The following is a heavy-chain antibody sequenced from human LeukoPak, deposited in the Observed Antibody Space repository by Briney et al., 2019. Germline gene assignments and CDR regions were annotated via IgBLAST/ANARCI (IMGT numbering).Heavy chain of an antibody. V-gene: IGHV3-7*03. CDR3: AARSSGNPYF. CDR2: IKQDGSEK. Sequence: GGSLRLSCTASGLTLSNYWMSWVRQAPGKGLQWVAKIKQDGSEKYYVDSAKGRFTISRDNAENSLYLQMNSLRVEDTAVYYCAARSSGNPYFWGQGTLVTVSS. CDR1: GLTLSNYW. D-gene: IGHD1-26*01. J-gene: IGHJ4*02.